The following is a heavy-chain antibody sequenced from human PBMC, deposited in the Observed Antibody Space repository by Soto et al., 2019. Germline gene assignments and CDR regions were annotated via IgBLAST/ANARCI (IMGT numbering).Heavy chain of an antibody. J-gene: IGHJ5*02. Sequence: LSLTCTVSGGSISSGGYYWSWIRQHPGKGLEWIGYIYYSGSTYYNPSLKSRVTISVDTSKNQFSLKLSSVTAADTAVYYCARGLLDLAAAGTSWFDPWGQGTLVTVSS. CDR1: GGSISSGGYY. CDR3: ARGLLDLAAAGTSWFDP. CDR2: IYYSGST. V-gene: IGHV4-31*03. D-gene: IGHD6-13*01.